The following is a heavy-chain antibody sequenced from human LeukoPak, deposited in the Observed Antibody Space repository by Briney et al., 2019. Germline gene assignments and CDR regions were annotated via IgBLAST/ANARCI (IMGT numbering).Heavy chain of an antibody. CDR2: IYTSGIT. V-gene: IGHV3-53*01. CDR3: VRDHAPAGGGLVY. J-gene: IGHJ4*01. CDR1: GLIVSSNH. D-gene: IGHD2-2*01. Sequence: GGSLRLSCAATGLIVSSNHMAWVRQAPGKGLEWVSVIYTSGITNYADSVSRRFTISRDNSKNTLFLQMNSLRVEDTALYNCVRDHAPAGGGLVYWGVGAQVTVSS.